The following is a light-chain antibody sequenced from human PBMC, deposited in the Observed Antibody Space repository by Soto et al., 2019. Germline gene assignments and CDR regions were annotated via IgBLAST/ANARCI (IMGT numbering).Light chain of an antibody. CDR3: QQGSNWPPWT. Sequence: EIVLTQSPATLSLSPGERATLSCRASQSVSSYLAWYQQKPGQAPRLLIYDASNRATGNPARFSGSGSGSDFTLTISSLAPEDFALYDCQQGSNWPPWTFGHGTMVEIK. CDR1: QSVSSY. J-gene: IGKJ1*01. CDR2: DAS. V-gene: IGKV3-11*01.